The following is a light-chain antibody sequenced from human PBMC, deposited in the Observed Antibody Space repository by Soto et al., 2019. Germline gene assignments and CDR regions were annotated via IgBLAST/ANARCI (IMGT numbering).Light chain of an antibody. CDR2: DVS. Sequence: QSVLTQPASVSGSPGQSITIPCTATSSAVGSYNYVSWYQQHPGKAPKLMIYDVSNRPSGVSNRFSGSKSGNTASLTISGLQTEDEADYYCSSYTTTTTVVFGGGTKVTVL. J-gene: IGLJ2*01. V-gene: IGLV2-14*03. CDR3: SSYTTTTTVV. CDR1: SSAVGSYNY.